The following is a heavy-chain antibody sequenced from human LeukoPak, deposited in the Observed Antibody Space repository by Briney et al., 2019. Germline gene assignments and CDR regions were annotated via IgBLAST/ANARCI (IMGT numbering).Heavy chain of an antibody. V-gene: IGHV4-39*01. D-gene: IGHD3-3*01. CDR3: TRLVDFWSASSHFDY. Sequence: SETLSLTCSVSGGSITISNYYWGWIRQPPGKGLEWIAYMYYSGSTYYNPSLQNRVTISVDTSKNQFSLRLSAVTAADTAVYQCTRLVDFWSASSHFDYWGQGTLVSVSS. CDR2: MYYSGST. J-gene: IGHJ4*02. CDR1: GGSITISNYY.